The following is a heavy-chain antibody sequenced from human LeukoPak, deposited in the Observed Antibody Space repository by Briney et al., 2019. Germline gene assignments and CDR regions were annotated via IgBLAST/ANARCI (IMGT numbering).Heavy chain of an antibody. V-gene: IGHV3-30*02. CDR2: IRYDGSNK. D-gene: IGHD3-9*01. J-gene: IGHJ3*02. CDR1: GFTFSSYG. Sequence: GGSLRLSCAASGFTFSSYGMHWVRQAPGKGLEWVAFIRYDGSNKYYADSVKGRFTISRDNSKNTLYLQMNSLRAEDTAVYYCAKDQNDILIGYSTDAFDIWGQGTMVTVSS. CDR3: AKDQNDILIGYSTDAFDI.